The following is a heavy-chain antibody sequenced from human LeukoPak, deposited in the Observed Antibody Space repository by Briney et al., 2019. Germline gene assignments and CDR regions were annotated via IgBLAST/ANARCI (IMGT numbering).Heavy chain of an antibody. CDR3: AKGGGWFEYYFDY. CDR2: INPNSGGT. CDR1: GYTFTGDY. J-gene: IGHJ4*02. V-gene: IGHV1-2*02. Sequence: ASVKVSCKASGYTFTGDYIYWVRRAPGQGREWMGWINPNSGGTKYAQKFQGRVTVTRDTSISTAYMELSRLRSDDTAVYYCAKGGGWFEYYFDYWGQGTLVTVSS. D-gene: IGHD3-10*01.